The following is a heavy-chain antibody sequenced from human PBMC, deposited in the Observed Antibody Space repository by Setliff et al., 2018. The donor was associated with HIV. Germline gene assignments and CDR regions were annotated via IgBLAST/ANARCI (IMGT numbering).Heavy chain of an antibody. Sequence: ASVKVSCKASGYTFTSYYIHWVRQAPGQGLEWMGIINASGGSTTYAQKLQGRVTMTRDTSTSTVYMELRSLRSEDTAVYYCARHRFRDYYGSGSYADYWGQGTLVTVSS. D-gene: IGHD3-10*01. CDR3: ARHRFRDYYGSGSYADY. CDR2: INASGGST. V-gene: IGHV1-46*04. J-gene: IGHJ4*02. CDR1: GYTFTSYY.